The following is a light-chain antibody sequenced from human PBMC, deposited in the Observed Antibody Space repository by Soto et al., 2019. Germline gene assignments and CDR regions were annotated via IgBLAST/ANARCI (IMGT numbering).Light chain of an antibody. CDR3: QQYNSFPRT. Sequence: DIHMTQSPSTLSASVGDRVTITCRASESIVTCLAWYQQRPGKAPNLLIYDASTLQNGVPPKFSGSGSGTEFTLTVNNLQPEDFATYYCQQYNSFPRTFGQGTKLEIK. CDR1: ESIVTC. J-gene: IGKJ2*01. CDR2: DAS. V-gene: IGKV1-5*01.